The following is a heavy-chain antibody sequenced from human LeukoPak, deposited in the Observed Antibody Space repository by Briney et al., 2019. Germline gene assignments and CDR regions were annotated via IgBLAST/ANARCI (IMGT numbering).Heavy chain of an antibody. V-gene: IGHV4-34*01. J-gene: IGHJ3*02. CDR1: GGSFSGYD. D-gene: IGHD6-19*01. CDR3: ARGGWKAFDI. CDR2: INHSGST. Sequence: SETLSLTCAVYGGSFSGYDWSWIRQPPGKGLEWIGEINHSGSTNYNPSLKSRVTISVDTSKNQFSLKLSSVTAADTAVYYCARGGWKAFDIWGQGTMVTVSS.